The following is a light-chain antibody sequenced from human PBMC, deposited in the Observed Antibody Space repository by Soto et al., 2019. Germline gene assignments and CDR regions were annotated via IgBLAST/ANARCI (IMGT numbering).Light chain of an antibody. J-gene: IGLJ1*01. CDR3: CSSGGSPTYV. CDR2: EVN. V-gene: IGLV2-23*02. CDR1: SSNIGAGYG. Sequence: QSVLTQPPSVSGAPGQRVTISCAGTSSNIGAGYGVHWYQQLPGKAPKLMIFEVNKRPSGVSNRFSGSKSGNTASLTISGLKVEDEADYYCCSSGGSPTYVFGTGTKLTVL.